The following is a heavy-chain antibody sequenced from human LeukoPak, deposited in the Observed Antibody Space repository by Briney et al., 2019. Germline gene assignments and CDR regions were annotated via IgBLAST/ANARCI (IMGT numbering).Heavy chain of an antibody. CDR2: VNPRGVDA. CDR1: GYTFLRYN. CDR3: ARGVPLGYCTYGVCYPPYYFDY. D-gene: IGHD2-8*01. V-gene: IGHV1-8*03. Sequence: ASVKVSCKASGYTFLRYNTIWLGLDTGHRLEWMGWVNPRGVDAGYLQKFQGRLTITRDSSIDTAYMDLSGLNSEDTAVYYCARGVPLGYCTYGVCYPPYYFDYWGQGTLVTASS. J-gene: IGHJ4*02.